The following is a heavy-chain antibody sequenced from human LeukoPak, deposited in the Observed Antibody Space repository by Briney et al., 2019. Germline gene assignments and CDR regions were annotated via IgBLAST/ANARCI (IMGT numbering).Heavy chain of an antibody. Sequence: GGSLRLSCAASGFTFSSYSLNWVRQAPGKGREWVSYISPSSTSMYYADSVRGRFTISRDNARNSLYLQMNSLSTEDTALYYCARGAASGNNWFDPWGQGTLVTVSS. V-gene: IGHV3-48*01. D-gene: IGHD3-3*01. J-gene: IGHJ5*02. CDR3: ARGAASGNNWFDP. CDR1: GFTFSSYS. CDR2: ISPSSTSM.